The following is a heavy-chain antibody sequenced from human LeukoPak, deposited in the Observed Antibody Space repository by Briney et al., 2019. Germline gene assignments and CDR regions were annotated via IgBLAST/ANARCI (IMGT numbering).Heavy chain of an antibody. D-gene: IGHD1/OR15-1a*01. CDR3: AKQQGSYFYYGTDV. V-gene: IGHV3-23*01. CDR2: ISGSGGST. J-gene: IGHJ6*02. Sequence: GESLRLSCAASGFTFSSYAMSWVRQAPGKGLEWVSSISGSGGSTYYADSVKGRFSISRDNSKNTLYLQMNSLRAEDTAIYYCAKQQGSYFYYGTDVWGQGTTVTVSS. CDR1: GFTFSSYA.